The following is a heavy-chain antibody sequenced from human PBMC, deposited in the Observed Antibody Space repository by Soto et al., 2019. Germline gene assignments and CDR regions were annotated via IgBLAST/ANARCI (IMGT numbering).Heavy chain of an antibody. V-gene: IGHV1-69*02. J-gene: IGHJ5*02. CDR1: GGTFSSYT. CDR3: ARGRSLGYAFLHNWFDP. Sequence: GASVKVSCKASGGTFSSYTISWVRQAPGQGLEWMGRIIPILGIANYAQKFQGRVTITADKSTSTAYMELSSLRSEDTAVYYCARGRSLGYAFLHNWFDPWGQGTLVTVS. CDR2: IIPILGIA. D-gene: IGHD5-12*01.